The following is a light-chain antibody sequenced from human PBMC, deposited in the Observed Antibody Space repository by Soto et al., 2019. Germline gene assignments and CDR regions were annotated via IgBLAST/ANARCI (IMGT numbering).Light chain of an antibody. CDR2: GAS. Sequence: IVLTQSPGTLSLSPGDRATLSCRSSQSVSNNYLAWYQQKPGQAPRLLIYGASNRATGIPDRFSGSGSGTDFTLTIGRLEPEDFAVYYCQQYGSSGTFGQGTKVDIK. CDR3: QQYGSSGT. J-gene: IGKJ1*01. CDR1: QSVSNNY. V-gene: IGKV3-20*01.